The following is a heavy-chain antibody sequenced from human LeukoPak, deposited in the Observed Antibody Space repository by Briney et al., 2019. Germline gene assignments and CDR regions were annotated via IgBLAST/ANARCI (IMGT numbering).Heavy chain of an antibody. Sequence: ASVKVSCKASGYTFTSYGISWVRQAPGQGLEWMGWISAYNGNTNYAQRLQGRVTMTTDTSTSTAYMEQRSLKSEDTAVYYCAREIRIVVGAFGYWGQGTLVTVSS. J-gene: IGHJ4*02. V-gene: IGHV1-18*01. CDR2: ISAYNGNT. D-gene: IGHD3-10*01. CDR3: AREIRIVVGAFGY. CDR1: GYTFTSYG.